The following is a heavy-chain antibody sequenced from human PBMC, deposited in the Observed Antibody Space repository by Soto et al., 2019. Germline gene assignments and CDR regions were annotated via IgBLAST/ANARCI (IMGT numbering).Heavy chain of an antibody. CDR2: ISYDESNK. V-gene: IGHV3-30-3*01. Sequence: QAQLVESGGGVVQPGRSERLSCAASGFTFSSFSLHWVRQAPGKGLEWLALISYDESNKYNADSVKGRFTISRDNSKNTLYLQLNSLRPEDTAVYYCARTTAVAGTPEFDYWGQGTLVTVSS. J-gene: IGHJ4*02. CDR1: GFTFSSFS. D-gene: IGHD6-19*01. CDR3: ARTTAVAGTPEFDY.